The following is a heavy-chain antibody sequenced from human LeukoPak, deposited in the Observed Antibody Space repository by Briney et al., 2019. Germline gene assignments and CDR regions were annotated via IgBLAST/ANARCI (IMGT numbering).Heavy chain of an antibody. Sequence: PGGSLRLSCAAPGFTFSSYAMSWVRQAPGKGLEWVSAISGSGGSTYYADSVKGRFTISRDNSKNTLYLQMNSLRAEDTAVYYCAKDRTPIIVGAYPDAFDIWGQGTMVTVSS. J-gene: IGHJ3*02. D-gene: IGHD1-26*01. CDR3: AKDRTPIIVGAYPDAFDI. V-gene: IGHV3-23*01. CDR2: ISGSGGST. CDR1: GFTFSSYA.